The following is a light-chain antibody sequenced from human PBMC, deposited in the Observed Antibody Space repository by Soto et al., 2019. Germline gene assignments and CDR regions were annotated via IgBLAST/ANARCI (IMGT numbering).Light chain of an antibody. V-gene: IGKV3-20*01. J-gene: IGKJ2*01. Sequence: EIVLTQSPGTLSLSPGERATLSCRASQSVSSSYLAWYQQKPGQAPRLLIYGASNRATGIPDRCSGSGSGTDFTLTISRLEPEDFAIYYCQQYGRSPYTFGQGTKLEIK. CDR2: GAS. CDR3: QQYGRSPYT. CDR1: QSVSSSY.